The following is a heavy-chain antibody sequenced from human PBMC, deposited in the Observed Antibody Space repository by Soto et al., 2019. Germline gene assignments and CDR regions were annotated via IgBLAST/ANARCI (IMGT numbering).Heavy chain of an antibody. CDR1: GFTFSTYD. J-gene: IGHJ6*02. CDR3: ARAYSGQLPRRADYYYAMDV. Sequence: GGSLRLSCAASGFTFSTYDMHWVRQATGKGLEWVSALGSADDPYYLASVKGRFTISRENAKNSLYLQMNSLRAGDTAVYYCARAYSGQLPRRADYYYAMDVWGQGTTVTVSS. V-gene: IGHV3-13*05. CDR2: LGSADDP. D-gene: IGHD2-2*01.